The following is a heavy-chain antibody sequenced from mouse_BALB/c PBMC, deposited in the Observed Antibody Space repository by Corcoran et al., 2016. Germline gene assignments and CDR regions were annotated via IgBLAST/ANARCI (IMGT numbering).Heavy chain of an antibody. D-gene: IGHD1-1*02. CDR1: GFTFSSYG. CDR2: ISYDGSNK. CDR3: AKEGVVGGTTSHFDY. V-gene: IGHV5-17*01. J-gene: IGHJ4*01. Sequence: VQLVESGGGVVQPGRSLRLSCAASGFTFSSYGMHWVRQAPGKGLEWVAVISYDGSNKYYADSVKGRFTISRDNSKNTLYLQMNSLRAEDTAVYYCAKEGVVGGTTSHFDYWGQGTLVTVSS.